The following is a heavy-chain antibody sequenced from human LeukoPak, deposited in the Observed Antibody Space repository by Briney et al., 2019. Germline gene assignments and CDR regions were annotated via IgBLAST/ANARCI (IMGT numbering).Heavy chain of an antibody. J-gene: IGHJ5*02. CDR2: IYTSEST. V-gene: IGHV4-4*09. CDR1: GGSISSYY. Sequence: KPSETLSLTCTVSGGSISSYYWSWIRQPPGKGLEWIGYIYTSESTNYNPSLKSRVTISVDTSKNQFSLKLSSVTAADTAVYYCARYSSYGRRFDPWGQGTLVTVSS. D-gene: IGHD6-6*01. CDR3: ARYSSYGRRFDP.